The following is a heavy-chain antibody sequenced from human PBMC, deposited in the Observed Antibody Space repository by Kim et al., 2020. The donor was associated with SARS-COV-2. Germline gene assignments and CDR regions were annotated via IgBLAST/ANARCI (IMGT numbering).Heavy chain of an antibody. CDR2: INPNSGGT. V-gene: IGHV1-2*02. Sequence: ASVKVSCKASGHTFTGYYMHWVRQAPGQGLEWLGWINPNSGGTNYAQKFQGRVTMTRDTSISTAYMELSRLRSDDTAVYYCAVVITPRAFDIWGQGTMVTVCS. D-gene: IGHD3-22*01. J-gene: IGHJ3*02. CDR1: GHTFTGYY. CDR3: AVVITPRAFDI.